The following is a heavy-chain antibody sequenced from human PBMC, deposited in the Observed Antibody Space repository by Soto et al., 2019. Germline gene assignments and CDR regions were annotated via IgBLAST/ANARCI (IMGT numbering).Heavy chain of an antibody. CDR3: AKTTDGWFSAFEI. J-gene: IGHJ3*02. V-gene: IGHV3-21*04. CDR2: ISSSSSYI. D-gene: IGHD6-19*01. Sequence: GSVKVSCKASGYTFTSYAMHWVRQAPGKGLEWVSSISSSSSYIYYADSVKGRFTFSRDNSKKTMYLQMNSLRAEDTAVYYCAKTTDGWFSAFEIWGQGTMVT. CDR1: GYTFTSYA.